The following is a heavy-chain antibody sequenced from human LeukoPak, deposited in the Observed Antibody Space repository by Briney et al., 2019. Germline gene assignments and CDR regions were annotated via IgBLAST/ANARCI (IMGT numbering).Heavy chain of an antibody. D-gene: IGHD1-1*01. CDR2: ISSSSSYI. CDR3: ARDQTTYYFDY. Sequence: GGSLRLSCAASGFTFSSYSMNWVRQAPGKGLEWVSSISSSSSYIYYADPVKGRFTISRDNAKNSLYLQMNSLRAEDPAVYYCARDQTTYYFDYGGQGTLVTVSS. J-gene: IGHJ4*02. V-gene: IGHV3-21*01. CDR1: GFTFSSYS.